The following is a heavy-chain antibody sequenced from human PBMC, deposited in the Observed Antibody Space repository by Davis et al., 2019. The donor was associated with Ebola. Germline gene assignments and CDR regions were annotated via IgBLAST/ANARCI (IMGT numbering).Heavy chain of an antibody. CDR1: GYNFTKFA. CDR3: VRDATDGYNWSH. V-gene: IGHV7-4-1*04. J-gene: IGHJ4*02. D-gene: IGHD5-24*01. Sequence: ASVKVSCKASGYNFTKFAMNWVRQAPGQGLEWMGWINTNTGHPTYAQGFTGRFVFSLDTSATMAYLQIRSLRAEDTATYYCVRDATDGYNWSHWGQGTLVAVSS. CDR2: INTNTGHP.